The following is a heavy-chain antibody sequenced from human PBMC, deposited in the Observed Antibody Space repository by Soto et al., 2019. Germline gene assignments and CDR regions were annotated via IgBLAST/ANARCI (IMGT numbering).Heavy chain of an antibody. CDR3: VAQFGPTTVKDDAFEF. V-gene: IGHV1-58*01. CDR2: IVVGNGKT. D-gene: IGHD4-17*01. CDR1: GFTFNRSA. J-gene: IGHJ3*01. Sequence: QMQLVQSGPEVKKPGTSLKVSCKASGFTFNRSAVQWVRQARGQRLEWIGWIVVGNGKTNYAQNFQERVTITRDMSTSTSYMEMRSLRSEDTAVYYCVAQFGPTTVKDDAFEFWGQGTMVTVSS.